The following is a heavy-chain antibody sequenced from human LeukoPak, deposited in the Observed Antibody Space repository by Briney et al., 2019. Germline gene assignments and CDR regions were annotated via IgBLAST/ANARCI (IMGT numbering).Heavy chain of an antibody. J-gene: IGHJ4*02. D-gene: IGHD6-19*01. CDR2: ISSSSSYI. CDR3: ARVAQWPKVAFDY. V-gene: IGHV3-21*01. CDR1: GFTFSSYS. Sequence: PGRSLRLSCAASGFTFSSYSMNWVRQAPGKGLEWVSSISSSSSYIYYADSVKGRFTISRDNAKNSLYLQMNSLRAEDTAVYYCARVAQWPKVAFDYWGQGTLVTVSS.